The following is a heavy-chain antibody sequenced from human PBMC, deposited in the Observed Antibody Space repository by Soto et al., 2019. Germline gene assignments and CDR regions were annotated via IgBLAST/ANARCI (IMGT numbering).Heavy chain of an antibody. D-gene: IGHD3-10*01. CDR3: AKDRDVLLWFGELFPIGWFDP. V-gene: IGHV3-23*01. CDR1: GFTFSSYA. J-gene: IGHJ5*02. CDR2: ISGSGGST. Sequence: EVQLLESGGGLVQPGGSLRLSCAASGFTFSSYAMSWVRQAPGKGLEWVSAISGSGGSTYYADSVKGRFTISRDNSKNTLYLQMNSLRAEDTAVYYCAKDRDVLLWFGELFPIGWFDPWGQGTLVTVSS.